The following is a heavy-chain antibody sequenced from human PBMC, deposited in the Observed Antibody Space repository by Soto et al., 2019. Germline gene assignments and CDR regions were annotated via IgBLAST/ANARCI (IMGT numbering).Heavy chain of an antibody. CDR1: GFSFS. J-gene: IGHJ4*02. CDR2: IDLSGTTT. Sequence: GGSLRLSCAASGFSFSMNWVLQAPGKGLEWVSFIDLSGTTTYYRDSVKGRFTIFKDKSMNTVYLQMNSLTVEDAAVYYCTKDRVPDGIYSFDYWGQGALVTVSS. CDR3: TKDRVPDGIYSFDY. V-gene: IGHV3-23*03. D-gene: IGHD2-15*01.